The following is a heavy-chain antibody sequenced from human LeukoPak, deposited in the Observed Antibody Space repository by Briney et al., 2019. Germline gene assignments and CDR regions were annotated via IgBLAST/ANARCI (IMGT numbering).Heavy chain of an antibody. CDR1: GYTFTSYA. D-gene: IGHD2-2*01. V-gene: IGHV7-4-1*02. CDR3: AGAASLDY. J-gene: IGHJ4*02. Sequence: ASVKVSCKASGYTFTSYAMNWVRQAPGQGLEWMGWINTNTGKPTYAQGFTGRFVFSLDSSVSTAYPQINSLNAEGTAVYYCAGAASLDYWGQGTLVTVSS. CDR2: INTNTGKP.